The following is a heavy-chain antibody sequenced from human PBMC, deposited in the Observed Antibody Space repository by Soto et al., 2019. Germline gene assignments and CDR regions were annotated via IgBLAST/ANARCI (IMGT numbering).Heavy chain of an antibody. CDR2: VYYSGFT. Sequence: PSETLSLTCTVSGDSISTYYWNWIRQSPGKGLEWIGCVYYSGFTNYNPSLRSRVTISIDTSKNQFSLKLTSVTAADTAVYYCARGRSAVSPIDFWAQGTLVTVSS. J-gene: IGHJ4*02. D-gene: IGHD6-19*01. CDR3: ARGRSAVSPIDF. V-gene: IGHV4-59*01. CDR1: GDSISTYY.